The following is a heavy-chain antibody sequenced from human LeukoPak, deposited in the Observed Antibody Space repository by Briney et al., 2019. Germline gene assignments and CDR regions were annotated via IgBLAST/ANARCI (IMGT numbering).Heavy chain of an antibody. CDR1: GFTSSSYA. J-gene: IGHJ3*02. V-gene: IGHV3-23*01. CDR2: ISGSGGNT. Sequence: GRSLRLSCADSGFTSSSYAMSWVSQAPGKGLEWVSAISGSGGNTYYADSVKGRFTISRDNSKNTLYLQMNSLRAEDSAAYYCAKLRSGTTGNVEIWGQGTMVTVSS. CDR3: AKLRSGTTGNVEI. D-gene: IGHD1-26*01.